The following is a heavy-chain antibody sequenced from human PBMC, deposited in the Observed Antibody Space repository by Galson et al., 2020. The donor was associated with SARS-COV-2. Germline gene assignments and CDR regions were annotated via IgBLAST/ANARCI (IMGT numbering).Heavy chain of an antibody. CDR1: DDSITSGTYY. Sequence: TLSLTCTVSDDSITSGTYYWTWIRQSAGEGLEWIGHIYTSGSTNFNPSLKSRVSISLDTSGKQFSLKLSSVTAADTAVYFCARGAITLIRGITAFDYWGQGTLVTVSS. CDR3: ARGAITLIRGITAFDY. D-gene: IGHD3-10*01. V-gene: IGHV4-61*09. J-gene: IGHJ4*02. CDR2: IYTSGST.